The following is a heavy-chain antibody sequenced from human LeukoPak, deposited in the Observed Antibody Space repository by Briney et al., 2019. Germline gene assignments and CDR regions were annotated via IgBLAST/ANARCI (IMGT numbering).Heavy chain of an antibody. V-gene: IGHV3-21*01. CDR1: GFTFSSYS. D-gene: IGHD5-18*01. CDR3: ARASQWGYVYDYFDY. J-gene: IGHJ4*02. Sequence: GGSLRLSCAASGFTFSSYSMNWVRQAPGKGLEWVSSISSSSSYIYYADSVKGRFTISRDNAKHSLYLQMNSLRAEDTAVYYCARASQWGYVYDYFDYWGQGTLVTVSS. CDR2: ISSSSSYI.